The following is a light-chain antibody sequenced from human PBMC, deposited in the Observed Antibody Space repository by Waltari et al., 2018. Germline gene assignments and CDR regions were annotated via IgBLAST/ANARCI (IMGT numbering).Light chain of an antibody. J-gene: IGKJ2*03. CDR1: QGISNN. CDR2: GAS. CDR3: QHYNNRPPYS. Sequence: EIELTQSPATLSASPGERVTLSCRASQGISNNLVWYQHKPGQSHRLLIYGASARATGVPERFSGSGYRTEFTLTISSLQSEDFAVYYCQHYNNRPPYSFGQGTKLDIK. V-gene: IGKV3-15*01.